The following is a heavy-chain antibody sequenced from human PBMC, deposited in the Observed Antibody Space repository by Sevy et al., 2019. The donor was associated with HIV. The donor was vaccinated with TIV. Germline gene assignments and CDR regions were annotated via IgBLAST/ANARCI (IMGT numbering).Heavy chain of an antibody. J-gene: IGHJ5*02. CDR2: INHSGST. CDR3: ATSTVTTGDWFDP. D-gene: IGHD4-17*01. CDR1: GGSFSGYY. V-gene: IGHV4-34*01. Sequence: SETLSLTCAVYGGSFSGYYWSWIRQPPGKGLEWIGEINHSGSTNYNPSRKSRVTISVDTAKNQFSLKLSSVTAADTAVYYCATSTVTTGDWFDPWGQGTLVTVSS.